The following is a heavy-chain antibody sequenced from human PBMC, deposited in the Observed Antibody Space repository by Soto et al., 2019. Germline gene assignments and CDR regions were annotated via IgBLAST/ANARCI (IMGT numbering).Heavy chain of an antibody. D-gene: IGHD6-13*01. V-gene: IGHV1-69*06. Sequence: QVQLVQSGAEVKKPGSSVKVSCKASGGTFSSYAISWVRQAPGQGLEWMGGTFPIFGTANYAQKFQGRVTISADKSMSTAYMELSSLRSEDTAVYYCATVDISTWIDGMDVWGQGTTVTVSS. CDR1: GGTFSSYA. CDR3: ATVDISTWIDGMDV. J-gene: IGHJ6*02. CDR2: TFPIFGTA.